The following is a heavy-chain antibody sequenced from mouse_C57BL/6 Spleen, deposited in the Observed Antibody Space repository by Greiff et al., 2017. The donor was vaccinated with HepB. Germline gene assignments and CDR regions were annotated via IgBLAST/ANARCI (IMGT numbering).Heavy chain of an antibody. CDR1: GYTFTDYN. Sequence: EVQLQQSGPELVKPGASVKMSCKASGYTFTDYNMHWVKQSHGKSLEWIGYINPNNGGTSYNQKFKGKATLTVYKSSSTAYMELRSLTSEDAAVYYCARDTTVVAPWGQGTTLTVSS. V-gene: IGHV1-22*01. J-gene: IGHJ2*01. CDR2: INPNNGGT. CDR3: ARDTTVVAP. D-gene: IGHD1-1*01.